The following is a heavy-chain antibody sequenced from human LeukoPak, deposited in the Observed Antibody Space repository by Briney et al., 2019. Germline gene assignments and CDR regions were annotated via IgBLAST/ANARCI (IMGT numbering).Heavy chain of an antibody. D-gene: IGHD3-16*02. Sequence: GGSLRLSCAASGFTFSSYWMSWVRQAPGKGLEWASSISSSSYIYYADSVKGRFTISRDNAKNSLYLQMNSLRAEDTAVYYCARAYDYVWGSYRYPDYWGQGTLVTVSS. CDR1: GFTFSSYW. CDR3: ARAYDYVWGSYRYPDY. J-gene: IGHJ4*02. V-gene: IGHV3-21*01. CDR2: ISSSSYI.